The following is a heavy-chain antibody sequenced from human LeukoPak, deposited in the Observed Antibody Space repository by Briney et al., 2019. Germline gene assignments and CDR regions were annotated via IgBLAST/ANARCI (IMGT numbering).Heavy chain of an antibody. D-gene: IGHD3-10*01. CDR2: IHNSGTT. Sequence: SETLSLTCAVSGGPFSGYFWSWIRQPPGKGLEWIGEIHNSGTTNYNPSLNSRVTISEDTSKNQFYLNLRSVTAADTAVYYCARRYYYNLGSFPFDFWGQGTLVTVSS. V-gene: IGHV4-34*01. CDR3: ARRYYYNLGSFPFDF. J-gene: IGHJ4*01. CDR1: GGPFSGYF.